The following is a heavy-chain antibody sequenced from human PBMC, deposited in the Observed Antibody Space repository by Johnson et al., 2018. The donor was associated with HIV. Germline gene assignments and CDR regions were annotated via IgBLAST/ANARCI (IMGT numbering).Heavy chain of an antibody. CDR3: ARDAHWHDAFDI. CDR1: GFTFSNAW. J-gene: IGHJ3*02. Sequence: VQLVESGGGLVQPGGSLRLFCAASGFTFSNAWMSWVRQAPGKGLEWVGRIKSKTCGGTTDYAAPVKGRFTISRDDSKNTLYLQMNSLIAEDTAVYYCARDAHWHDAFDIWGQGTMVTVSS. CDR2: IKSKTCGGTT. V-gene: IGHV3-15*01.